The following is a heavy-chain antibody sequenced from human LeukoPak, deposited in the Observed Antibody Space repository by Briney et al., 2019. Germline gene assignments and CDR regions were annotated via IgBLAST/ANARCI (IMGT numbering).Heavy chain of an antibody. CDR1: GGSFSGYY. Sequence: SETLSLTCAVYGGSFSGYYWSWLRQPPGKGLEWIGEINHSGSTNYNPSLKSRVTISVDTSKNQFSLKLSSVTAADTAVYYCARWPPSEDIVVVPAPNYYMDVWGKGTTVTVSS. V-gene: IGHV4-34*01. D-gene: IGHD2-2*01. CDR3: ARWPPSEDIVVVPAPNYYMDV. J-gene: IGHJ6*03. CDR2: INHSGST.